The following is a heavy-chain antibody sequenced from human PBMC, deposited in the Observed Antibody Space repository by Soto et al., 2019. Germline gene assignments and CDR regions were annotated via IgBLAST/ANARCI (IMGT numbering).Heavy chain of an antibody. CDR1: GFTFSSYG. V-gene: IGHV3-30*18. CDR2: ISYDGSNK. CDR3: AKDHAAAGYYYYGMDV. D-gene: IGHD6-13*01. J-gene: IGHJ6*02. Sequence: PGGSLRLSCAASGFTFSSYGMHWVRQAPGKGLEWVAVISYDGSNKYYADSVKGRFTISRDNSKNTLYLQMNSLRAEDTAVYYCAKDHAAAGYYYYGMDVWGQGTTVTVSS.